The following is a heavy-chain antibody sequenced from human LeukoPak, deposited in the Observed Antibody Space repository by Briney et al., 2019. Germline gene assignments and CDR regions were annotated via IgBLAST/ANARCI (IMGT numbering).Heavy chain of an antibody. V-gene: IGHV3-23*01. CDR1: GIVFSTTA. D-gene: IGHD6-19*01. J-gene: IGHJ5*02. CDR3: GKDGGQYSSGPEFDP. Sequence: PGGSLRLSCAASGIVFSTTAMNWARQSPGRGLEWVSGISGGGERTFYADSVKGRFTISRDNSKNMLYLQMNSLRVDDTAIYFCGKDGGQYSSGPEFDPRGQGALVTVSS. CDR2: ISGGGERT.